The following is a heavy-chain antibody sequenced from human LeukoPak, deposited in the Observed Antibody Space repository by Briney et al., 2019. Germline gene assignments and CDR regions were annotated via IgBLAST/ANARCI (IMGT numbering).Heavy chain of an antibody. CDR1: QFTFSYFR. CDR3: VGHPTAAYSGSYSWGY. V-gene: IGHV3-7*01. D-gene: IGHD1-26*01. Sequence: PGGSLRLSCAASQFTFSYFRMNWVRQAPGKGLEWVANINEDGSEKYFVDFVKGRFTLSRDNAKNSMYLQMNSLRAEDTAVYYCVGHPTAAYSGSYSWGYWGQGTLVTVSS. J-gene: IGHJ4*02. CDR2: INEDGSEK.